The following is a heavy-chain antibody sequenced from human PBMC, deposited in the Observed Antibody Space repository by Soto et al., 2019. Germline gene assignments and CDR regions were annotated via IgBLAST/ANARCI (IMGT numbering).Heavy chain of an antibody. Sequence: EVQLVETGGGLIQPGESLRLSCAASGFTVSSNYMSWVRQAPGKGLEWVSVIYSGGNTHYADSVKGRFTISRDNSKNTLYLQMNSLRAEDTAVYYCVRVAGYSGSYGMDVWGQGTTVTVSS. CDR2: IYSGGNT. CDR3: VRVAGYSGSYGMDV. D-gene: IGHD5-18*01. V-gene: IGHV3-53*02. J-gene: IGHJ6*02. CDR1: GFTVSSNY.